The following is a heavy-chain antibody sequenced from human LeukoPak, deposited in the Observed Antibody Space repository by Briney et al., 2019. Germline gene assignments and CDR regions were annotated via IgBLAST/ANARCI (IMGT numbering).Heavy chain of an antibody. Sequence: PGGSLRLSCAASGFTFSSYSMNWVRQAPGKGLEWVSSIGSSSSYIYYADSVKGRFTISRDNAKNSLYLQMNSLRAEDTAVYYCARDRFNQRTFDYWGQGTLVTVSS. D-gene: IGHD1-14*01. J-gene: IGHJ4*02. CDR2: IGSSSSYI. CDR1: GFTFSSYS. CDR3: ARDRFNQRTFDY. V-gene: IGHV3-21*01.